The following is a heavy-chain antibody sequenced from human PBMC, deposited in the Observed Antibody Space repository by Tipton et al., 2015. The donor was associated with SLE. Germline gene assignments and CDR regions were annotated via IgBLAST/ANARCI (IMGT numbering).Heavy chain of an antibody. CDR3: GRSTGWVDY. D-gene: IGHD6-19*01. V-gene: IGHV3-74*01. J-gene: IGHJ4*02. Sequence: SLRLSCSASGFTFSNYWMHWVRQAPGKGLVWVSHINNDGSRKNYADSVKGRFTISRDNAKNTLYLQMNSLRVEDTAVYYCGRSTGWVDYWGQGTLVTVSS. CDR2: INNDGSRK. CDR1: GFTFSNYW.